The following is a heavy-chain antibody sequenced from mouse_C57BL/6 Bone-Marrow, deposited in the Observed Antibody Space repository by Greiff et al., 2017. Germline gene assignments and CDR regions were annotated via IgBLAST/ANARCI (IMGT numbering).Heavy chain of an antibody. J-gene: IGHJ3*01. CDR2: IYPRDGST. CDR1: GYTFTSYD. CDR3: ARSLTTVVATEGFAY. Sequence: QVQLQQSGPELVKPGASVKLSCKASGYTFTSYDINWVKQRPGQGLEWIGWIYPRDGSTTYNEKFKGKATLTVDTSSSTAYMELHSLTSEDSAVYFCARSLTTVVATEGFAYWGQGTLVTVSA. D-gene: IGHD1-1*01. V-gene: IGHV1-85*01.